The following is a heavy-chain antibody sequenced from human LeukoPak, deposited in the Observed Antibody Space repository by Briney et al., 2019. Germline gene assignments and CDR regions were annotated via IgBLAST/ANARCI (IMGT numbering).Heavy chain of an antibody. CDR2: IYYSGST. CDR1: GGSISSSSYY. D-gene: IGHD2-15*01. J-gene: IGHJ4*02. CDR3: AEGYCSGGSCYVDDNYFDY. Sequence: SETLSLTCTVSGGSISSSSYYWGWIRQPPGKGLEWIGSIYYSGSTYYNPSLKSRVTISVDTSKNQFSLKLSSETAADTAVYYCAEGYCSGGSCYVDDNYFDYWGQGTLVTVSS. V-gene: IGHV4-39*01.